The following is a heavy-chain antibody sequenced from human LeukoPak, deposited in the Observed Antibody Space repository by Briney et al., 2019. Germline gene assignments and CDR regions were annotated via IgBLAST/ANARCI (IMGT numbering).Heavy chain of an antibody. Sequence: GGSLRLSCAASGFTFSSYWMSWVRQAPGKGLEWVGRIKSKTDGGTTDYAAPVKGRFTISRDYSKNTLYLQMNSLKTEDTAVYYCTTDILTYYYDSSGYYYAFDIWGQGTMVTVSS. V-gene: IGHV3-15*01. CDR2: IKSKTDGGTT. CDR1: GFTFSSYW. J-gene: IGHJ3*02. D-gene: IGHD3-22*01. CDR3: TTDILTYYYDSSGYYYAFDI.